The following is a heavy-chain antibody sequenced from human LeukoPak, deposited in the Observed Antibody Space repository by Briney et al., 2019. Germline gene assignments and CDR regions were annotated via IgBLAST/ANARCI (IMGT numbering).Heavy chain of an antibody. Sequence: PGGSLRLSCAASGFTFSTFWMTWVRQAPGKGLEWVANIKEGGTEKYYVDSVKGRFTISRDDAKNSLYLQMTSLRAEDTAVYYCARMPWGSGATNWFDPWGQGTLVTVSS. J-gene: IGHJ5*02. V-gene: IGHV3-7*01. D-gene: IGHD3-10*01. CDR2: IKEGGTEK. CDR1: GFTFSTFW. CDR3: ARMPWGSGATNWFDP.